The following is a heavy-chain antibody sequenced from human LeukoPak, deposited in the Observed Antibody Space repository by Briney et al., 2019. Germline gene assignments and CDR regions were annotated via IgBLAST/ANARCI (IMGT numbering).Heavy chain of an antibody. CDR3: AKEGYYGGNSPNFDY. J-gene: IGHJ4*02. Sequence: PGGSLRLSCAASGFTFSSYAMSWVRQAPGKGLEWVSAISGSGGSTYYADSVKGRFTISRDNSRNTLYLQMNSLRAEDTAVYYCAKEGYYGGNSPNFDYWGQGTLVTVSS. V-gene: IGHV3-23*01. CDR1: GFTFSSYA. D-gene: IGHD4-17*01. CDR2: ISGSGGST.